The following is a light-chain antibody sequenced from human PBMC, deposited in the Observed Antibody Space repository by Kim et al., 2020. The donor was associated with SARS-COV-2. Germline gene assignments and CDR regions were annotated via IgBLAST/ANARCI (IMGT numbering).Light chain of an antibody. J-gene: IGKJ1*01. CDR1: QSISSW. CDR3: QQYNSYLWT. V-gene: IGKV1-5*03. Sequence: DIQMTQSPSTLSASVGDRVTITCRASQSISSWLAWYQQKPGKAPKLLIYKASNLESGVPSRFSGSGSGTEFTLTISSLQPDDFATYYCQQYNSYLWTYGQGTKVYIK. CDR2: KAS.